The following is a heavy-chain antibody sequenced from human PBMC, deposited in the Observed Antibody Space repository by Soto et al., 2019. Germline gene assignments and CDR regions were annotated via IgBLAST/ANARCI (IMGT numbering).Heavy chain of an antibody. J-gene: IGHJ4*02. Sequence: QVTLKESGPVLVKPTETLTLTCTVSGFSLSNARMGVSWIRQPPGKALEWLAHIFSNDEKSYSTSLKSRLTTSKDTSKSQVVLTMTNMDPVYTATYYWARSHRWRYSYFDYWGQGTLVTVSS. CDR1: GFSLSNARMG. D-gene: IGHD5-18*01. V-gene: IGHV2-26*01. CDR2: IFSNDEK. CDR3: ARSHRWRYSYFDY.